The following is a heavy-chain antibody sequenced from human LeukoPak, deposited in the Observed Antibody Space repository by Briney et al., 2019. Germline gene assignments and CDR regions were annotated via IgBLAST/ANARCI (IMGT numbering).Heavy chain of an antibody. CDR1: GFTLSSYA. V-gene: IGHV3-23*01. J-gene: IGHJ5*02. CDR3: AKGGEQWLVFDWFDP. Sequence: GGSLRLSCAASGFTLSSYAMSWVRQAPGKGLEWVSAISGSGGSTYYADSVKGRFTISRDNSKNTLYLQMNSLRAEDTAVYYCAKGGEQWLVFDWFDPWGQGTLVTVSS. CDR2: ISGSGGST. D-gene: IGHD6-19*01.